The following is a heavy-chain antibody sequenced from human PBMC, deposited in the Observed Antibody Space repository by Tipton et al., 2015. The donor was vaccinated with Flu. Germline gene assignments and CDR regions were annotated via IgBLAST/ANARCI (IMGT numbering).Heavy chain of an antibody. CDR2: VYYSGST. Sequence: TLSLTCTVSGDSSTTYYWSWIRRPPGKGLEWIGFVYYSGSTSYNPSLKSRVTISVDTSRNQFSLKMSFVTAADTAVYYCARDHHYSDFVRARMDVWGLGTTVTVSS. CDR3: ARDHHYSDFVRARMDV. D-gene: IGHD4-11*01. V-gene: IGHV4-59*12. J-gene: IGHJ6*02. CDR1: GDSSTTYY.